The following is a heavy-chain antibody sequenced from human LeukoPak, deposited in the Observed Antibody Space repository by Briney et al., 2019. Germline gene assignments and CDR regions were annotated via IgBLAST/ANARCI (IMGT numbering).Heavy chain of an antibody. CDR3: AAATVTRGTFDY. D-gene: IGHD4-17*01. CDR1: GGSISRYY. Sequence: SETLSLTCTVSGGSISRYYWSWIRQPAGKGLEWIGRIYTSGSTNYNPSLKSRVTISVDKSKNQFSLKLSSVTAADTAVYYCAAATVTRGTFDYWGQGTLVTVSS. V-gene: IGHV4-4*07. CDR2: IYTSGST. J-gene: IGHJ4*02.